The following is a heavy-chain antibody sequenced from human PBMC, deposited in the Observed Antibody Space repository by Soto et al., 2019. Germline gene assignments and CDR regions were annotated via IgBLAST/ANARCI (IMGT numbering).Heavy chain of an antibody. D-gene: IGHD4-17*01. CDR3: ARGDDYVPFDY. CDR2: IRTNGGST. CDR1: GFILSAYP. J-gene: IGHJ4*02. Sequence: EVQLVESGGGLVQPGGSLRLSCAASGFILSAYPMHWVRQAPGKGLEYVSAIRTNGGSTYYANSVKGRFTISRDNSKNTLYLQMGSLRAADMAIYSCARGDDYVPFDYWGQGTVVTVSS. V-gene: IGHV3-64*01.